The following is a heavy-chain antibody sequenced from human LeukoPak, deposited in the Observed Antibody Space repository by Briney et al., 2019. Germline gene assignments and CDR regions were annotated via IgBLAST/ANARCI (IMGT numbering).Heavy chain of an antibody. J-gene: IGHJ4*02. CDR3: AREIAVAGTGSDY. CDR2: ISGYNGNI. Sequence: ASVKVSCKASGYSFTNFGISWVRQAPGQGLEWMGWISGYNGNINKAEKLQGRVTMTTDTSTSTAYMELSRLRSDDTAVYYCAREIAVAGTGSDYWGQGTLVTVSS. V-gene: IGHV1-18*04. D-gene: IGHD6-19*01. CDR1: GYSFTNFG.